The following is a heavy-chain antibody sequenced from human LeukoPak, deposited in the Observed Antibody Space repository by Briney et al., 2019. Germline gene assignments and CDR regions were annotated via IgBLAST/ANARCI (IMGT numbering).Heavy chain of an antibody. V-gene: IGHV4-4*07. CDR3: ARQWPYFDY. CDR1: GGSISTYY. J-gene: IGHJ4*02. D-gene: IGHD6-19*01. CDR2: VYTTGT. Sequence: PSETLSLTCTVSGGSISTYYWSWIWQPAGKGLEWIGHVYTTGTNYNPSLKSRVTMSVDTSKNQFSLRLSSVTAADTAVYYCARQWPYFDYWGQGTLVTVSS.